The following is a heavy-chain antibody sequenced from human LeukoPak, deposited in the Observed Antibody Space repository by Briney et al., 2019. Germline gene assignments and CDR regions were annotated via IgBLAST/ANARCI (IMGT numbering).Heavy chain of an antibody. CDR2: IYYSGST. CDR3: ASLAVAGLSEGY. D-gene: IGHD6-19*01. Sequence: SETLSLTCTVSGGSISSDSYYWAWIRQPPGKGLEWIASIYYSGSTYYNPSLKSRVTISVDTTRNQFSLKLSSVTAADTAVYYCASLAVAGLSEGYWGQGTLVIVSS. J-gene: IGHJ4*02. CDR1: GGSISSDSYY. V-gene: IGHV4-39*01.